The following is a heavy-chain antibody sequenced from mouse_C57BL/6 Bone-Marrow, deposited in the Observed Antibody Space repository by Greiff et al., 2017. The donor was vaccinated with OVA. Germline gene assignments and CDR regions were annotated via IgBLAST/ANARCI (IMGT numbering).Heavy chain of an antibody. CDR2: IYPRDGST. J-gene: IGHJ3*01. CDR1: GYTFTSYD. V-gene: IGHV1-85*01. CDR3: ARDYYFAY. D-gene: IGHD1-1*01. Sequence: VQLVESGPELVKPGASVKLSCKASGYTFTSYDINWVKQRPGQGLEWIGWIYPRDGSTKYNEKFKGKATLTVDTSSSTAYMELHSLTSEDSAVYFCARDYYFAYWGQGTLVTVSA.